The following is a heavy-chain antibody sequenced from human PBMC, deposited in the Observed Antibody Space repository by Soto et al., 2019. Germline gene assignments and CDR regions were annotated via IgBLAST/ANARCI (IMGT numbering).Heavy chain of an antibody. Sequence: GSGPTLVNPTETLTLTCTVSGFSLSNNRMGVSWIRQSPGKALEWLGHVFSDDEKSYDTYLKNRLTISKDTSNSQVVLTMTNMDPMGTATYYCARIHISRAWFDPWGQGTLVTVSS. J-gene: IGHJ5*02. D-gene: IGHD2-21*01. CDR3: ARIHISRAWFDP. CDR1: GFSLSNNRMG. V-gene: IGHV2-26*01. CDR2: VFSDDEK.